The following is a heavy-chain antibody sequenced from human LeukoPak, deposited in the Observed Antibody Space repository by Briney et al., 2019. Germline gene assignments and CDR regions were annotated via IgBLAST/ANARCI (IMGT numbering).Heavy chain of an antibody. D-gene: IGHD3-22*01. V-gene: IGHV1-8*01. CDR3: ARTHYYDSTDNWFDP. Sequence: LEASVKVSCKTSGYTFTSFDINWVRQATGQGLEWMGWMNPNSGNTGYAQKFQGRVTMTRDTSISTAYMELSSLRSEDTAVYYCARTHYYDSTDNWFDPWGQGTLVTVSS. CDR2: MNPNSGNT. J-gene: IGHJ5*02. CDR1: GYTFTSFD.